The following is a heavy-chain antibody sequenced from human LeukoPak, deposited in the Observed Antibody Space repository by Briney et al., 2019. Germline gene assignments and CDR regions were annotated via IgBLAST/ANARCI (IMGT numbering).Heavy chain of an antibody. CDR3: ARLKVVVAATIHNWFDP. CDR2: IYPGDSDT. CDR1: GYSFTSYW. D-gene: IGHD2-15*01. Sequence: GESLKIPCKGSGYSFTSYWIGWVRQMPGKGLEWMGIIYPGDSDTRYSPSFQGQVTISADKSISTAYLQWSSLKASDTAMYYCARLKVVVAATIHNWFDPWGQGTLVTVSS. J-gene: IGHJ5*02. V-gene: IGHV5-51*01.